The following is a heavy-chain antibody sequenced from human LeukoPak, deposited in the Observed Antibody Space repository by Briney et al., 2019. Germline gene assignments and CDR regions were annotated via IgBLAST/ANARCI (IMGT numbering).Heavy chain of an antibody. J-gene: IGHJ5*02. CDR2: IYYSGGT. Sequence: SETLSLTCTVSGGSISSGDYYWSWIRQPPGKGLEWIVYIYYSGGTYYNPSLKSRVTISVDTSKNQFSLKLSSVTAADTAVYYCARGDIVVVPAARIRFDPWGQGTLVTVSS. CDR3: ARGDIVVVPAARIRFDP. V-gene: IGHV4-30-4*01. D-gene: IGHD2-2*01. CDR1: GGSISSGDYY.